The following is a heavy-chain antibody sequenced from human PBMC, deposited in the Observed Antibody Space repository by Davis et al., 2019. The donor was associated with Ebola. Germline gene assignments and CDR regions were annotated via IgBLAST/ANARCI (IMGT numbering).Heavy chain of an antibody. CDR3: ARGPMPSWYADYYKYGTDV. Sequence: GESLKISCAASGFTFDQFAMHWVRQRPGKGLEWVSLINGDGDYTYYADSVKGRFTISRDNSKESLYLQINSLRSEDTALYFCARGPMPSWYADYYKYGTDVWGQGTTVTASS. J-gene: IGHJ6*02. CDR1: GFTFDQFA. D-gene: IGHD6-13*01. V-gene: IGHV3-43*02. CDR2: INGDGDYT.